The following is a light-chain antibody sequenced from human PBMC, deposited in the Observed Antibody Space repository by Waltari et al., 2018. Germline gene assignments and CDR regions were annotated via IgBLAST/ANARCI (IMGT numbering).Light chain of an antibody. J-gene: IGLJ1*01. CDR2: STA. Sequence: QSVVTQPPSASGTPGQSVTISCSGSSSNIGSNTVSWYQVLPGSPPKLLLPSTAHPPSGITDRFSAPKSGPSASLAISGLQFDDEADYYCATWDGSLYGYVLGTGTKVTVL. V-gene: IGLV1-44*01. CDR1: SSNIGSNT. CDR3: ATWDGSLYGYV.